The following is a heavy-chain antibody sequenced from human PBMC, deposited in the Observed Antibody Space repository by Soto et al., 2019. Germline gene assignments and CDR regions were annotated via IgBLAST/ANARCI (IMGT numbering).Heavy chain of an antibody. Sequence: QVQMVQSENEVKKPGASVKVSCKTAGYPFNYFGILWVRQAPGQGLEWVGWVSGSNGKTNYAQKFQDRVTLTIDKSTSTAYSELRTLRSDDAAIYSCARDKWGIVNPRYFDYICQGTLVTVSS. CDR3: ARDKWGIVNPRYFDY. D-gene: IGHD1-26*01. CDR1: GYPFNYFG. J-gene: IGHJ4*02. V-gene: IGHV1-18*01. CDR2: VSGSNGKT.